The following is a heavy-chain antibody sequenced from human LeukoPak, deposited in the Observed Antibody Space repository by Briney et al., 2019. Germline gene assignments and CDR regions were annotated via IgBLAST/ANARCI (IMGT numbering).Heavy chain of an antibody. CDR3: ARDGRVRYCSSTSCYTLRFYYGMDV. Sequence: PGGSLRLSCAASGFTFSSYAMHWVRQAPGKGLEWVAVISYDGSNKYYADSVKGRFTISRDNAKNSLYLQMNSLRAEDTAVYYCARDGRVRYCSSTSCYTLRFYYGMDVWGQGTTVTVSS. CDR2: ISYDGSNK. D-gene: IGHD2-2*02. CDR1: GFTFSSYA. J-gene: IGHJ6*02. V-gene: IGHV3-30-3*01.